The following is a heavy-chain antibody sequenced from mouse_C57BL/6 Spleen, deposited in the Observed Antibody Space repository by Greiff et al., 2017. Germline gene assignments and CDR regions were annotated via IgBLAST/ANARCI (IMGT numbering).Heavy chain of an antibody. CDR3: AKRELMASFAY. CDR2: ILGGGRN. J-gene: IGHJ3*01. V-gene: IGHV2-9*01. CDR1: GFSLTSYG. D-gene: IGHD2-3*01. Sequence: VQLMESGPGLVAPSQSLSITCTVSGFSLTSYGVDWVRQPPGKGLEWLGVILGGGRNNYNSALMSRLSISKDNSKSQVFLKVNSLRTDDTAMYYCAKRELMASFAYWGQGTLVTVSA.